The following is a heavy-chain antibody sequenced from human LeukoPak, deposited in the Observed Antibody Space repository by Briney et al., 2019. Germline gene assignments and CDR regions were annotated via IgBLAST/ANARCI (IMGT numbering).Heavy chain of an antibody. D-gene: IGHD2-15*01. J-gene: IGHJ3*02. CDR2: IHCGGTT. CDR3: ARKGISAMAGAFDI. Sequence: SETLSLTCTVSGGSICPYYWTWIRQSAAKGLENIGRIHCGGTTNYNPSLASRMTLSVDTSKNQVSLKLSSVTAADTAVYFCARKGISAMAGAFDIWGQGTMVTVSS. CDR1: GGSICPYY. V-gene: IGHV4-4*07.